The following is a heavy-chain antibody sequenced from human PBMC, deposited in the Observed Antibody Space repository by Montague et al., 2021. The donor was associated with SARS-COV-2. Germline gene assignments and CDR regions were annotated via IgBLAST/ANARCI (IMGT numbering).Heavy chain of an antibody. CDR2: IFYTGAT. D-gene: IGHD3/OR15-3a*01. CDR1: SCSVYGHY. J-gene: IGHJ3*01. Sequence: SETLSLTCTGPSCSVYGHYLTWIRQPPGKGFECIAYIFYTGATYYNPSLESRVSISVDTSKNQVALKVKSVTAADSAFYYCATLGGLAGNSFDFWGPGTFVIVSS. V-gene: IGHV4-59*02. CDR3: ATLGGLAGNSFDF.